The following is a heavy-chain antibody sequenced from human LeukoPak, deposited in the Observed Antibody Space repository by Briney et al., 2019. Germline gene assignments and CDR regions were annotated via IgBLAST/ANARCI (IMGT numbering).Heavy chain of an antibody. V-gene: IGHV3-23*01. D-gene: IGHD2-21*02. J-gene: IGHJ4*02. CDR2: ISGSGGST. Sequence: PGGSLRLSCAASGFTFSSYAMSWVRQAPGKGLEWVSAISGSGGSTYYADSVKGRFTISRDNAKNSLYLQMNSLRAEDTAVYYCARVCGGDCYAEDYWGQGTLVTVSS. CDR3: ARVCGGDCYAEDY. CDR1: GFTFSSYA.